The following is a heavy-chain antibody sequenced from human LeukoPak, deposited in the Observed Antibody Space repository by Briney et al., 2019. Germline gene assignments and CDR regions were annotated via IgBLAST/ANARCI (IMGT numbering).Heavy chain of an antibody. CDR3: AKDQIRYSSSLNWFDP. Sequence: PGGSLRLSCAASGFTFSSYWMNWVRQAPGKGLEWVSAISGSGGSTYYADSVKGRFTISRDNSKNTLYLQMNSLRAEDTAVYYCAKDQIRYSSSLNWFDPWGQGTLVTVSS. CDR1: GFTFSSYW. D-gene: IGHD6-13*01. J-gene: IGHJ5*02. CDR2: ISGSGGST. V-gene: IGHV3-23*01.